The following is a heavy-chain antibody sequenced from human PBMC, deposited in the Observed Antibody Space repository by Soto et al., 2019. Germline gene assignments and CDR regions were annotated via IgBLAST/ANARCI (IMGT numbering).Heavy chain of an antibody. CDR3: ARGRLLFTAMVANNFDY. CDR2: INHSGST. J-gene: IGHJ4*02. D-gene: IGHD5-18*01. CDR1: GGSFSGYY. Sequence: PSETLSLTCAVYGGSFSGYYWSWIRQPPGKGLEWIGEINHSGSTNYNPSLKSRVTISVDTSKNQFSLKLSSVTAADTAVYYCARGRLLFTAMVANNFDYWGQGTQVTVSS. V-gene: IGHV4-34*01.